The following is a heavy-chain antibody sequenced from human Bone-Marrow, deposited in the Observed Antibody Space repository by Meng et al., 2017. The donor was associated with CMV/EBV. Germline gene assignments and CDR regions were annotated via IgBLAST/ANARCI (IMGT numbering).Heavy chain of an antibody. Sequence: ASVKVSCKASGYTFTSYYMHWVRQAPGQGLEWMGIINPSGGSTSYAQKFQGRVTMTRDTSTSTVYMELSSLTSEDTAVYYCARDYIVVVPAAINDYYYYGMDVWGQGTTVTVSS. V-gene: IGHV1-46*01. CDR2: INPSGGST. J-gene: IGHJ6*02. CDR3: ARDYIVVVPAAINDYYYYGMDV. CDR1: GYTFTSYY. D-gene: IGHD2-2*02.